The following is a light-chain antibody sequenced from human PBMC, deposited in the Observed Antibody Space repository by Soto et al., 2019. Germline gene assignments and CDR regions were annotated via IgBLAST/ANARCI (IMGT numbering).Light chain of an antibody. Sequence: EIVRTQSPATLSVSPGERATLSCRASQSVSSNLAWYQQKPGQAPRLLIYDASTRATGIPARFSGSGSGTEFTLRISSLQSEDFAVYYCQQYNNWPPWTFGQGTKVEIK. CDR2: DAS. J-gene: IGKJ1*01. CDR1: QSVSSN. CDR3: QQYNNWPPWT. V-gene: IGKV3-15*01.